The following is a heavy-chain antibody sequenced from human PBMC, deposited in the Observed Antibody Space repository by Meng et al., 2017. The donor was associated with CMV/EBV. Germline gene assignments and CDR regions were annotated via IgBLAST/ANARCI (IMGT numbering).Heavy chain of an antibody. V-gene: IGHV4-34*01. D-gene: IGHD6-13*01. CDR1: GGSFSGYY. Sequence: SETLSLTCAVYGGSFSGYYWSWIRQPPGKGLEWIGEINHSGSTNYNPSLKSRVTISVDTSKNQFSLKLSSVTAADTAVYYCARDRWVSSWGYYYGMDVWGKGTTVTVSS. CDR3: ARDRWVSSWGYYYGMDV. J-gene: IGHJ6*04. CDR2: INHSGST.